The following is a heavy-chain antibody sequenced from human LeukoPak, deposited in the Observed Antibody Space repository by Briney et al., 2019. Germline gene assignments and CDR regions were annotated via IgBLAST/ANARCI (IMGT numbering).Heavy chain of an antibody. V-gene: IGHV3-23*01. D-gene: IGHD3-10*01. J-gene: IGHJ3*02. CDR3: AKDTTLDRGLKGGGAFDN. CDR1: GFTFNTYA. Sequence: PGGSLRLSCAASGFTFNTYAMNWVRQAPGRGLEWVAAISDSAGTTYYADSVKGRFTISRDNSKNTLYLQMNSLRAEDTAVYYCAKDTTLDRGLKGGGAFDNWGQGTMVTVSS. CDR2: ISDSAGTT.